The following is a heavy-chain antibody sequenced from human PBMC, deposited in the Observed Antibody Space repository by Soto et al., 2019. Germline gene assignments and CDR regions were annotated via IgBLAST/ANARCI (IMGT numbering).Heavy chain of an antibody. CDR3: AKDMVRGKISWFDP. CDR1: GFTFDGYT. Sequence: GGSLRLSCAASGFTFDGYTMHWVRQAPGKGLEWVSLISWDGGSTYYADSVKGRFTISRDNSKNSLYLQMNSLRTEDTALYYCAKDMVRGKISWFDPWGQGTLVTVSS. V-gene: IGHV3-43*01. D-gene: IGHD3-10*01. CDR2: ISWDGGST. J-gene: IGHJ5*02.